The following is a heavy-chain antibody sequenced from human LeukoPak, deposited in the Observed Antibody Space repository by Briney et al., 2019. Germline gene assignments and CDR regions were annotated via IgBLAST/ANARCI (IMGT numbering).Heavy chain of an antibody. CDR2: ISSSSYYI. CDR3: ARDPSSSSAFDY. CDR1: GFSFSSDT. Sequence: PGGSLRLSCAASGFSFSSDTMNWVRQAPGKGLEWVSSISSSSYYIYYADSVKGRFTISRDNAKNSLYLQMDSLSAEDTAVYYCARDPSSSSAFDYRGQGTLVTVSS. V-gene: IGHV3-21*01. J-gene: IGHJ4*02. D-gene: IGHD6-6*01.